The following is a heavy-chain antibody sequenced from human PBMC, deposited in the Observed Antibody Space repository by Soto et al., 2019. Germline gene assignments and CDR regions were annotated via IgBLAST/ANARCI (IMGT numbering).Heavy chain of an antibody. Sequence: ASVKVSCKASGYTFTRYDINWVRQATGQGLEWMGWMNPNSGNTGYAQKFQGRVTMTRNTSISTAYMELSSLRSEDTAVYYCARGDNWNDSPYYYYGMDVWGQGTTVTVSS. D-gene: IGHD1-1*01. CDR1: GYTFTRYD. CDR2: MNPNSGNT. V-gene: IGHV1-8*01. CDR3: ARGDNWNDSPYYYYGMDV. J-gene: IGHJ6*02.